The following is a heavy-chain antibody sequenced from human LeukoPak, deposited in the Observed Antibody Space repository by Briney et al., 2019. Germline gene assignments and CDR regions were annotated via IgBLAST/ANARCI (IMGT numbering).Heavy chain of an antibody. V-gene: IGHV4-34*01. Sequence: SETLSLTCAVYGGSFSGYYWSWIRQPPGKGLEWIGEINHSGSTNYNPSLKSRVTISVDTSKNQFSLKLSSVTAADTAVYYCAREERYCSSTSCYEDDYYYYGMDVWGQGTTVTVSS. CDR2: INHSGST. D-gene: IGHD2-2*01. CDR3: AREERYCSSTSCYEDDYYYYGMDV. J-gene: IGHJ6*02. CDR1: GGSFSGYY.